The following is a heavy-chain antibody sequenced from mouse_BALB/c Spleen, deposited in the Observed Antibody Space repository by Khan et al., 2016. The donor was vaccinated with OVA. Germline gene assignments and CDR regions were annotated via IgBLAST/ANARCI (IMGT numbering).Heavy chain of an antibody. CDR2: INPNNGYT. Sequence: QMQLKESGAELAKPGASVKMSCKASGYTFTSDTIHWIKLRPGQGLEWIGYINPNNGYTNYNQKFKGQVTLTADISFNTVYMQLSNLTSDDSAVYNCGRDGAYYSNGGWFAYWGQGTLVTVSA. CDR3: GRDGAYYSNGGWFAY. D-gene: IGHD2-5*01. CDR1: GYTFTSDT. V-gene: IGHV1-4*01. J-gene: IGHJ3*01.